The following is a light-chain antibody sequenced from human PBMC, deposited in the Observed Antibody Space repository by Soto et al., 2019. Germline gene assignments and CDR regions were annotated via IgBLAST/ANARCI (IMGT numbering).Light chain of an antibody. CDR2: GAS. V-gene: IGKV3-15*01. CDR1: QSISSE. CDR3: QQYNGWPRT. Sequence: EIVMTQSPATLSVSQGERATLSCRASQSISSELAWYQQIPGQAPRLLIYGASTRATGIPARFSGSGSGSEFTLTITSLQSKDFGVYYCQQYNGWPRTFGQGTKVEIK. J-gene: IGKJ1*01.